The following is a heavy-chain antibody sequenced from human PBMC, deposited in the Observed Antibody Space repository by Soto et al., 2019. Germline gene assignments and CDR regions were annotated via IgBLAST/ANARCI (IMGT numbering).Heavy chain of an antibody. CDR3: ARDGPSYYYGSGSYIYYYGMDV. CDR1: GYTFSSYG. Sequence: VSVKVSCKASGYTFSSYGISWVRQAPGQGLEWMGWISAYNGNTNYAQKLQGRVTMTTDTSTSTAYMELRSLRSDDTAVYYCARDGPSYYYGSGSYIYYYGMDVWGQGTTVTVSS. D-gene: IGHD3-10*01. CDR2: ISAYNGNT. J-gene: IGHJ6*02. V-gene: IGHV1-18*01.